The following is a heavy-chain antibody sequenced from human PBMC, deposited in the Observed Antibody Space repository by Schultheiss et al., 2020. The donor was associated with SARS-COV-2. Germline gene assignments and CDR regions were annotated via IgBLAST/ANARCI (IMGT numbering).Heavy chain of an antibody. Sequence: SETLSLTCTVSGGSISSGGYYWSWIRQHPGKGLEWIGYIHYSGRAYYNPSLQSRVTISIDTSKNQFSLKLSSVTAADTAVYYCARGRVWTGNWFDPWGQGTLVTVSS. V-gene: IGHV4-31*03. CDR1: GGSISSGGYY. CDR2: IHYSGRA. J-gene: IGHJ5*02. D-gene: IGHD2-21*01. CDR3: ARGRVWTGNWFDP.